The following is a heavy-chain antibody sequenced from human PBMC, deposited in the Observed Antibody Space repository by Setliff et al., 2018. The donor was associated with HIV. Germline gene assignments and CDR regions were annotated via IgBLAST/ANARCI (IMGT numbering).Heavy chain of an antibody. D-gene: IGHD3-10*01. CDR2: IYYSGST. CDR3: ARGSGKMVRGVTTGSYYYFMDV. Sequence: LSLTCAVSGGSVSSADYYWNWIRQHPGKGLEWVGYIYYSGSTFYNPSLKSRITISVDTSKNQFSLKLISMTAADTAVYCCARGSGKMVRGVTTGSYYYFMDVWGKGATVTVS. J-gene: IGHJ6*03. CDR1: GGSVSSADYY. V-gene: IGHV4-31*11.